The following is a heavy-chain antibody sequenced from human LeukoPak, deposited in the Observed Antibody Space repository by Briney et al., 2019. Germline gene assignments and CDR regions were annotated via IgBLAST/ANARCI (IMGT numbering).Heavy chain of an antibody. V-gene: IGHV4-59*02. J-gene: IGHJ4*02. D-gene: IGHD1-14*01. Sequence: PQTLSPTCTVSARSATGYYWSWIRHPPGKGLEWIGYIYYSVSTNCNPSLKTRVPFSVDTSKDQFSLKRSSVTAADTAVYYCASGTRGTSPVDYWGQGTLVTVSS. CDR1: ARSATGYY. CDR2: IYYSVST. CDR3: ASGTRGTSPVDY.